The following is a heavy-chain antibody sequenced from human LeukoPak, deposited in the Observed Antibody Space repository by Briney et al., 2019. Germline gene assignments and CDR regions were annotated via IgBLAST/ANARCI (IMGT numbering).Heavy chain of an antibody. CDR3: ARDTAVAGKGKNYYYYYGMDV. CDR1: GFTFSSYA. J-gene: IGHJ6*02. CDR2: ISYDGSNK. V-gene: IGHV3-30-3*01. Sequence: PGRSLRLSCAASGFTFSSYAMHWVRQAPGKGLEWVAVISYDGSNKYYADSVKGRFTISRDNSKNTLYLQMNSLRAEDTAVYYCARDTAVAGKGKNYYYYYGMDVWGQGTTVTVSS. D-gene: IGHD6-19*01.